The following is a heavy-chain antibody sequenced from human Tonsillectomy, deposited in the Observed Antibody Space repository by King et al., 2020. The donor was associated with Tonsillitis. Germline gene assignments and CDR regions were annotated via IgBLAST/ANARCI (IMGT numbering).Heavy chain of an antibody. D-gene: IGHD6-19*01. CDR3: ASGQWLANFDY. CDR2: IYASGST. CDR1: GGSISAYP. Sequence: QLQESGPGLVKPSETLSLTCPVSGGSISAYPGSWIRQPPGKGLEWIGYIYASGSTNSNPALKSRVTMSVDTSKNQFSLKLTSVTAADTAVYYCASGQWLANFDYWGQGALVTVSS. V-gene: IGHV4-59*01. J-gene: IGHJ4*02.